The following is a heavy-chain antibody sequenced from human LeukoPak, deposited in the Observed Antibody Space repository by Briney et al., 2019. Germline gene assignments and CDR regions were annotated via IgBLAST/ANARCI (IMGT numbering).Heavy chain of an antibody. CDR1: IGSLNSYF. CDR3: ARVGGCSSISCSWKYYNYYMDV. J-gene: IGHJ6*03. Sequence: SETLSLTCTVSIGSLNSYFWTWVRQPAGKGLEWIGRVSDTGRAYYNPSLKGRVTISVDTSKNQFSLKLRSVTAADTAVYYCARVGGCSSISCSWKYYNYYMDVWGKGTTVTVSS. V-gene: IGHV4-4*07. D-gene: IGHD2-2*01. CDR2: VSDTGRA.